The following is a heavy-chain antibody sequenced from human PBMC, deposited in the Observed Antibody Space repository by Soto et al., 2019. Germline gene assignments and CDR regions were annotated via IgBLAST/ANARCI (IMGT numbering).Heavy chain of an antibody. V-gene: IGHV3-21*01. CDR2: ISSNSAYI. CDR3: TRDASRDSSARGWFDP. Sequence: GGSLRLSCAASGFTFRSYTMNWVRQAPGKGLEWVSTISSNSAYIYYTDALRGRFTISRDNAKNSLHLQMNSLRAEDTAVYYCTRDASRDSSARGWFDPWGPGTLVTVSS. J-gene: IGHJ5*02. CDR1: GFTFRSYT. D-gene: IGHD6-13*01.